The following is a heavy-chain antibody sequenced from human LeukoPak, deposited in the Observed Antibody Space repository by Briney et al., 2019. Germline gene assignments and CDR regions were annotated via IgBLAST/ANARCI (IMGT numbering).Heavy chain of an antibody. J-gene: IGHJ4*02. V-gene: IGHV4-34*01. CDR3: ASRLGQSDC. D-gene: IGHD5-24*01. CDR2: INHSGST. CDR1: VEPLSNYF. Sequence: SETLSLTCGVYVEPLSNYFWSWIRQSPGKGLEWIGEINHSGSTNYNSSLTSRVTISVDTSKNQFSLNLSSVTAADTAIYYCASRLGQSDCWGQGTLVTVSS.